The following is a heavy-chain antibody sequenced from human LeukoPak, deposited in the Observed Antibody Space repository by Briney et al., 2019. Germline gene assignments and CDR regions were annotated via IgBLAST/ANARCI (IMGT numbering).Heavy chain of an antibody. CDR2: IYYSRST. CDR3: TSSSGWYGNPDY. Sequence: SETLSLTCTVSGGSISSYYWSWIRQPPGKGLEWIGYIYYSRSTNYNPSLKSRVTISVDTSKHQFSLELSSVTAADTAVYYCTSSSGWYGNPDYWGQGTLVTVSS. J-gene: IGHJ4*02. V-gene: IGHV4-59*01. D-gene: IGHD6-19*01. CDR1: GGSISSYY.